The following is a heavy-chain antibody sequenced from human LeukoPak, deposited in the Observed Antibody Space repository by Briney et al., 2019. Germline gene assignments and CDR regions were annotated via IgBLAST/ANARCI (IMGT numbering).Heavy chain of an antibody. V-gene: IGHV4-59*01. CDR2: ICYSGTT. D-gene: IGHD6-19*01. Sequence: SETLSLTCTVSGVSISPYYWGWIRQPPGKGLEWIGFICYSGTTNYNPSLKSRVTISVDTSKNQFSLKMISVTAADTAVYYCARDLKIGYNSGWYSFDYWGQGILVTVSS. CDR1: GVSISPYY. CDR3: ARDLKIGYNSGWYSFDY. J-gene: IGHJ4*02.